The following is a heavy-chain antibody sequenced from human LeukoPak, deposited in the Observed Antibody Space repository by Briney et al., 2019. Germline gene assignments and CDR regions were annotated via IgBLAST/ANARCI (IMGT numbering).Heavy chain of an antibody. CDR3: ARRSGSGYYFFDY. V-gene: IGHV4-39*02. D-gene: IGHD3-22*01. CDR1: GDSISSNTYY. J-gene: IGHJ4*02. CDR2: IYYSGST. Sequence: SETLSLTCTVSGDSISSNTYYWDWIRQPPGKGLEWIGSIYYSGSTYYNPSLKSRVTISIDTSKNHFSLKLRSVTAADTAVYYCARRSGSGYYFFDYWGQGSLVTVSS.